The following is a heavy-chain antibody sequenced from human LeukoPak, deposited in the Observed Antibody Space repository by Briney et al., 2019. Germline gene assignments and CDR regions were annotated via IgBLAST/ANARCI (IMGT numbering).Heavy chain of an antibody. J-gene: IGHJ4*02. V-gene: IGHV3-11*01. CDR1: GFTFSDYY. CDR2: ISSSGSTI. D-gene: IGHD5-12*01. Sequence: GGSLRLSCAASGFTFSDYYMSWIRQAPGKGLEWVSYISSSGSTIYYADSVKGRFTISRDNAKNSLYLQMNSLRAEDTAAYYCARGRGVATISPFFDYWGQGTLVTVSS. CDR3: ARGRGVATISPFFDY.